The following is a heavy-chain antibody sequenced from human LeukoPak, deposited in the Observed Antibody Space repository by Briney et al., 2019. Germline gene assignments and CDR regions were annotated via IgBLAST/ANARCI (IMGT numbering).Heavy chain of an antibody. J-gene: IGHJ2*01. D-gene: IGHD3-22*01. CDR2: INSDGSST. CDR3: ARYYFDSSGYYYGYFDL. CDR1: GFTFSSYW. Sequence: GGSLRLSCAASGFTFSSYWMHWVRQAPGKGLVWVSRINSDGSSTSYADSVKGRFTISRDNAKNSLYLQMNSLRAEDTALYFCARYYFDSSGYYYGYFDLWGRGTLVTVSS. V-gene: IGHV3-74*01.